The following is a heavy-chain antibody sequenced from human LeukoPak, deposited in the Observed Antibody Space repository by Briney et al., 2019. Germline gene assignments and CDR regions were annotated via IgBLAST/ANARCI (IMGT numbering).Heavy chain of an antibody. J-gene: IGHJ3*02. CDR2: ISGSGGST. CDR1: GFTFSSYA. D-gene: IGHD4/OR15-4a*01. CDR3: AKEGIDYAGSESAFDI. V-gene: IGHV3-23*01. Sequence: PGGSLRLSCAASGFTFSSYAMSWVRQAPGKGLEWVSAISGSGGSTYYADSVKGRFTISRDNSKNTLYLQMNSLRAEDTAVYYCAKEGIDYAGSESAFDIWGQGTMVTVSS.